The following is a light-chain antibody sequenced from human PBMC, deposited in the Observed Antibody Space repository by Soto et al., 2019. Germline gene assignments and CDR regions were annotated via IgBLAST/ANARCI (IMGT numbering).Light chain of an antibody. Sequence: QSVLTQPPSASGTPGQRVTISCSGSSSNIGSNTVNWYQQLPGTAPKLLIYSHNPRPSGVPDRFSGSKSGTSASLAISGLQSEDEADYYCEAWDDSLKGYVFGTGTKVT. J-gene: IGLJ1*01. CDR2: SHN. V-gene: IGLV1-44*01. CDR3: EAWDDSLKGYV. CDR1: SSNIGSNT.